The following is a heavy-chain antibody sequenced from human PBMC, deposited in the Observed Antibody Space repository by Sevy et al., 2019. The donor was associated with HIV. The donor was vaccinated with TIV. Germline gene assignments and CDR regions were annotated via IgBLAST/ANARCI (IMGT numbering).Heavy chain of an antibody. CDR2: ISYDGSNK. CDR3: AKERLARITIFGGYGMDV. D-gene: IGHD3-3*01. Sequence: GGSLRLSCAASGFTFSSYGMHWVHQAPGKGLEWVAVISYDGSNKYYAASVKGRFTISRDNSKNTLYLQMNSLRAEDTAVYYCAKERLARITIFGGYGMDVWGQGTTVTVSS. J-gene: IGHJ6*02. CDR1: GFTFSSYG. V-gene: IGHV3-30*18.